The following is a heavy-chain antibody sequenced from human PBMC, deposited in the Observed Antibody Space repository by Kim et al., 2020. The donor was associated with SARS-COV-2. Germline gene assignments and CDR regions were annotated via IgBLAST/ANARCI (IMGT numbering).Heavy chain of an antibody. CDR1: DGSISDSAYY. J-gene: IGHJ6*02. CDR3: ARQIQGIIITYYYYGMDV. CDR2: VYHTVST. V-gene: IGHV4-39*01. Sequence: SETLSLTCTVSDGSISDSAYYWGWIRQSPGKGLEWIGSVYHTVSTFYNPPLKSRVAISVDTSANQFSLRLRSVTAADTAVYYCARQIQGIIITYYYYGMDVWGQGTTVTVSS. D-gene: IGHD3-10*01.